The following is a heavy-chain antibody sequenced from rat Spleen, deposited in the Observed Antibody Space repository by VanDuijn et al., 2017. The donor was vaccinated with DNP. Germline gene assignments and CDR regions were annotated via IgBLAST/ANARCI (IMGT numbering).Heavy chain of an antibody. Sequence: EVQLVESGGGLVQPGRSLKLPCAASGFTFSDYNMAWVRQAPKKGLEWVATIIYDGSRTYYRDSVKGRFTISRDNAKSTLYLQMNSLRSEDMATYYCARGTLRLHAMDAWGQGTSVTVSS. CDR3: ARGTLRLHAMDA. D-gene: IGHD1-11*01. CDR2: IIYDGSRT. J-gene: IGHJ4*01. V-gene: IGHV5S10*01. CDR1: GFTFSDYN.